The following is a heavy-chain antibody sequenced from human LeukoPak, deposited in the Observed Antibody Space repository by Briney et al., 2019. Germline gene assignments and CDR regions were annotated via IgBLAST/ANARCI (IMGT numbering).Heavy chain of an antibody. V-gene: IGHV3-30*04. CDR1: GFTFSSYE. CDR2: ISYDGSSK. CDR3: ARDPKGGPRRRSTDDAFDI. Sequence: GGSLRLSCAASGFTFSSYEMNWVRQAPGKGLNWVALISYDGSSKYYADSVKGRFTISRDNSKNTLYLQMNSLRTEDTAIYYCARDPKGGPRRRSTDDAFDIWGQGTMVTVSS. D-gene: IGHD3-16*01. J-gene: IGHJ3*02.